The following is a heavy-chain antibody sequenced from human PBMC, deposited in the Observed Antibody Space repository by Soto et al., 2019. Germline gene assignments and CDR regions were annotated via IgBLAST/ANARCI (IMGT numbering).Heavy chain of an antibody. D-gene: IGHD3-3*01. Sequence: GASVKVSCKAPGYTFTSYGISWVRQAPGQGLEWMGWISAYNGNTNYAQKLQGRVTMTTDTSTSTAYMELSSLRSEDTAVYYCARVVSYFWSGYLSPQNYYYYYMDVWGKGTTVTVSS. CDR1: GYTFTSYG. J-gene: IGHJ6*03. CDR3: ARVVSYFWSGYLSPQNYYYYYMDV. V-gene: IGHV1-18*01. CDR2: ISAYNGNT.